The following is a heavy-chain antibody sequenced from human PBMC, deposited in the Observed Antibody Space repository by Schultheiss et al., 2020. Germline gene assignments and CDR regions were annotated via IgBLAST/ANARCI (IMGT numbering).Heavy chain of an antibody. CDR1: GYTFTGYY. D-gene: IGHD2-2*01. J-gene: IGHJ6*02. CDR2: INPNSGGA. Sequence: VKVSCKASGYTFTGYYIHWMRQAPGQGLEWMGWINPNSGGAHYAQKFQGRVTITADESTSTAYMELSSLRSEDTAVYYCARDSLPAFLLDCSSTSCYGYGMDVWGQGTTVTGYS. CDR3: ARDSLPAFLLDCSSTSCYGYGMDV. V-gene: IGHV1-2*02.